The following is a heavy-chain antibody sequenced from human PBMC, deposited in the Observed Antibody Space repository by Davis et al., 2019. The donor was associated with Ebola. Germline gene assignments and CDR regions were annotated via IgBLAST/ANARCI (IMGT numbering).Heavy chain of an antibody. CDR2: IKSKTDGGTT. Sequence: GESLKISCAASGLTLTNAWMSWVRQAPGKGLEWVGRIKSKTDGGTTDYSAPVRGRFTISSDDSQNTLYLQMSSLKTEDTAIYYCASARRDSSGWIDYWGQGTLVSVSS. D-gene: IGHD6-19*01. V-gene: IGHV3-15*01. CDR1: GLTLTNAW. J-gene: IGHJ4*02. CDR3: ASARRDSSGWIDY.